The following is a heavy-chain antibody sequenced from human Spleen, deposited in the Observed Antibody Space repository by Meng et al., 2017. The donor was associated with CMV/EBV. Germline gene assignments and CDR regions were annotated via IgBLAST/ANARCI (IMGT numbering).Heavy chain of an antibody. V-gene: IGHV3-48*04. Sequence: GESLKISCAASGFTFSSYNMNWVRQAPGKGLEWVSYITSSSSTIYYADSVKGRFTISRDNAKNSLYLQMNSLRAEDTAVYYCARDEVAMMYYGIDVWGQGTTVTVSS. J-gene: IGHJ6*02. CDR3: ARDEVAMMYYGIDV. D-gene: IGHD5-12*01. CDR2: ITSSSSTI. CDR1: GFTFSSYN.